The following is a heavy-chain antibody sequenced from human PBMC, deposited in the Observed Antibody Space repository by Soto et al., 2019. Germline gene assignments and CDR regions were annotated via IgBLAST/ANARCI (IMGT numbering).Heavy chain of an antibody. Sequence: PSETLSLTCAVSGDSISSGGFSWSWIRQPPGKGLEWIGYIYHSGSSFYNPSLKSRVTISVDTSNNQFSLKLSSVTAADTAVYYCARAYYDRSGYAVDPWGQGTLVTVSS. CDR3: ARAYYDRSGYAVDP. CDR1: GDSISSGGFS. D-gene: IGHD3-22*01. V-gene: IGHV4-30-2*01. J-gene: IGHJ5*02. CDR2: IYHSGSS.